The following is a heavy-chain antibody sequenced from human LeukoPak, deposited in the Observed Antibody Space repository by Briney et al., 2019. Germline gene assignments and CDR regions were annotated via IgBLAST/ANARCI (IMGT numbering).Heavy chain of an antibody. CDR3: AKRFYYDSGSPFDY. CDR2: ISGSGGST. D-gene: IGHD3-10*01. CDR1: GFTFSSYA. Sequence: PGGSLRLSCAASGFTFSSYAMSWVRQAPGKGLEWVSAISGSGGSTYYADSVKGRFTISRDNSKNTLYLQMNSLRADDTAVYYCAKRFYYDSGSPFDYWGLGTLVTVSS. V-gene: IGHV3-23*01. J-gene: IGHJ4*02.